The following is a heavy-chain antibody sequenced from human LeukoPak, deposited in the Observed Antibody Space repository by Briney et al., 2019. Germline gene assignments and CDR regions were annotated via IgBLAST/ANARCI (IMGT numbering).Heavy chain of an antibody. V-gene: IGHV4-59*01. Sequence: PSETLSLTCSVSDGSINSYYWDWIRRPPGKGLEWIGYIYYNGNTNYSPSLKSRVTMSVDTSKNLFSLKVSSVTAADTAVYYCARGRSNYYGMDVWGQGTTVTVSS. CDR1: DGSINSYY. J-gene: IGHJ6*02. CDR3: ARGRSNYYGMDV. CDR2: IYYNGNT. D-gene: IGHD1-26*01.